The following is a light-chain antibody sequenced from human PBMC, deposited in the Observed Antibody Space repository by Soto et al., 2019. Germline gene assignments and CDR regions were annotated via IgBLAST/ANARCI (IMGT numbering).Light chain of an antibody. Sequence: EIVLTQSPATLSLSPGERATLSCRASQSVSSGYLAWYQQKPGQAPRLLIYGASSRAPGIPDRFTGSGSGTDCTRTISRLESEDFAVYYCQQSGSSAWTFGQGTKVEIK. CDR1: QSVSSGY. J-gene: IGKJ1*01. V-gene: IGKV3-20*01. CDR3: QQSGSSAWT. CDR2: GAS.